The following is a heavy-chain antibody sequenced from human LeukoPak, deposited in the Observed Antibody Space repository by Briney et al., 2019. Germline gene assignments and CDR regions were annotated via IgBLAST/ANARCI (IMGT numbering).Heavy chain of an antibody. CDR3: ARDRGISDSGSYAFSF. D-gene: IGHD1-26*01. CDR1: GFTFSSYE. V-gene: IGHV3-48*03. J-gene: IGHJ4*02. Sequence: GGSLRLSCAASGFTFSSYEMSWVRQAPGKGLEWVSYIDYSGSSIYYVASVKGRFTISRDNAKNSLYLQMNSLRAEDTALYYCARDRGISDSGSYAFSFWGQGTLVTVSS. CDR2: IDYSGSSI.